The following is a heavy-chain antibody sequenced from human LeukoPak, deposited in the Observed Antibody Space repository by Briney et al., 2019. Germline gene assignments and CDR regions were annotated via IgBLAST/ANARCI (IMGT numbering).Heavy chain of an antibody. D-gene: IGHD6-6*01. J-gene: IGHJ4*02. V-gene: IGHV3-23*01. CDR2: ISGSGGST. CDR1: GFTFNIYA. CDR3: AKGQLVLDY. Sequence: GGSLRLSCAVSGFTFNIYAMRWVRQAPGKGLECISAISGSGGSTYYADSVKGRFTISRDNSKNTLYLQMNSLRAEDTAVYYCAKGQLVLDYCGQGPLVAVSS.